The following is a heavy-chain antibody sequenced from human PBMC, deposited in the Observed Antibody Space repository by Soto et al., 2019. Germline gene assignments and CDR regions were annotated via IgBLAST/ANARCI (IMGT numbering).Heavy chain of an antibody. CDR1: GFTLSMSA. J-gene: IGHJ3*01. Sequence: GGSLRLSCASSGFTLSMSAVNWVRQAPGKGLEWVSYISDSGDRTYYADSVKGRYTISRDRSKNTVSLQMDSLRAEDTAVYYCAKDRGIIVKAGDAFDVWGQGTKVTVSS. V-gene: IGHV3-23*01. CDR2: ISDSGDRT. D-gene: IGHD3-16*02. CDR3: AKDRGIIVKAGDAFDV.